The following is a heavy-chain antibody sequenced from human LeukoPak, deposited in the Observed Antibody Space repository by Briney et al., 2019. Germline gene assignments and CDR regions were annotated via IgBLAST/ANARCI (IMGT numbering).Heavy chain of an antibody. CDR1: GGSFSDYY. V-gene: IGHV4-34*01. J-gene: IGHJ4*02. Sequence: SETLSLTCAVYGGSFSDYYWSWIRQPPGKGLEWIGEINHSGSTNYNPSLKSRVTISVDTSKNQFSLKLSSVTAADTAVYYCVRYWGAYYGSGSYYYFDYWGQGTLVTVSS. CDR3: VRYWGAYYGSGSYYYFDY. CDR2: INHSGST. D-gene: IGHD3-10*01.